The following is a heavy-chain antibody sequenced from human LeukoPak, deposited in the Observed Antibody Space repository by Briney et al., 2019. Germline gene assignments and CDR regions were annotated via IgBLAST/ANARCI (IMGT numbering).Heavy chain of an antibody. CDR2: ISYDGSNK. CDR1: GFTFRSYG. J-gene: IGHJ4*02. CDR3: TRIFYYETGGYYPDH. Sequence: SGGSLRLSCAASGFTFRSYGMHGVRQPPGKGLEWVAVISYDGSNKYYADSVKGRFTISRDHSQNTLYLQINSLRAEDTAVYYCTRIFYYETGGYYPDHWGQGTLVTVSS. D-gene: IGHD3-22*01. V-gene: IGHV3-30*03.